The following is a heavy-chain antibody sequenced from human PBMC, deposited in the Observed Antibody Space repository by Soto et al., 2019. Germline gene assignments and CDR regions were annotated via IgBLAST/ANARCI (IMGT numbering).Heavy chain of an antibody. CDR2: IYYSGST. J-gene: IGHJ6*02. V-gene: IGHV4-59*01. CDR3: AREARLGYYYGMDV. CDR1: GGSISSYY. Sequence: PSETLSLTCTVSGGSISSYYWSWIRQPPGKGLEWIGYIYYSGSTNYNPSLKSRVTISVDTSKNQFSLKLSSVTAADTAVYYCAREARLGYYYGMDVWRQGTTVTVSS. D-gene: IGHD6-6*01.